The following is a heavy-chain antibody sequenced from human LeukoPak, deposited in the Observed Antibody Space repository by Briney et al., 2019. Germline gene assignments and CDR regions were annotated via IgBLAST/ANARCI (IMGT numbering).Heavy chain of an antibody. D-gene: IGHD3-9*01. CDR2: IIPILGIA. Sequence: SVKVSCKASGGTFSSYAISWVRQAPGQGLEWMGRIIPILGIANYAQKFQGRVTITADKSTSTAYMELSSLRSEGTAVYYCARAYRPYYDILTGYYYYGMDVWGQGTTVTVSS. CDR1: GGTFSSYA. J-gene: IGHJ6*02. CDR3: ARAYRPYYDILTGYYYYGMDV. V-gene: IGHV1-69*04.